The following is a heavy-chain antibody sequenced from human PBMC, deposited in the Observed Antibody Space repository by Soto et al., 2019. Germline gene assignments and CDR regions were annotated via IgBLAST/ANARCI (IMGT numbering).Heavy chain of an antibody. V-gene: IGHV3-74*01. CDR3: ARGAKNIYAMDV. CDR1: GFAFSTYW. J-gene: IGHJ6*02. CDR2: IKFDGSTT. Sequence: GGSLRLSYAASGFAFSTYWMHWVRQAPGKGLLWVSRIKFDGSTTYYADSVKGRFTISRDDAENTLYLQMNGLRVDDTAVYYCARGAKNIYAMDVWGQGTTVTVSS.